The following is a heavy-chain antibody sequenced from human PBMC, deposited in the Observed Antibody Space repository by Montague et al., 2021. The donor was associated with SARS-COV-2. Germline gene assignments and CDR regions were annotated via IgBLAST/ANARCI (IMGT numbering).Heavy chain of an antibody. CDR3: ARGNAAGGRVFWWYFDL. Sequence: SETLSLTCAVYDGSFSDYSWTWIRQPPGKGLEWIGEINHRGSTNYNPSLKSRVTISVDTSKNQFSLKMTSVTAADTAVYYCARGNAAGGRVFWWYFDLWGRGTLVTVSS. CDR2: INHRGST. J-gene: IGHJ2*01. CDR1: DGSFSDYS. D-gene: IGHD6-13*01. V-gene: IGHV4-34*01.